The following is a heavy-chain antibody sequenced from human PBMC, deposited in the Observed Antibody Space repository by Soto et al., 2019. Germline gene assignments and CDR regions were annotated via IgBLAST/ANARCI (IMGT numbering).Heavy chain of an antibody. V-gene: IGHV3-23*01. D-gene: IGHD5-12*01. CDR2: ISGSGGST. CDR1: RFTANHYY. CDR3: AKDHAESIVATTFDY. J-gene: IGHJ4*02. Sequence: PGEPRGGTESTSRFTANHYYMNWVRQAPGKGLEWVSAISGSGGSTYYADSVKGRFTISRDNSKNTLYLQMNSPRAEDTAVYYCAKDHAESIVATTFDYWGQGTLVTVSS.